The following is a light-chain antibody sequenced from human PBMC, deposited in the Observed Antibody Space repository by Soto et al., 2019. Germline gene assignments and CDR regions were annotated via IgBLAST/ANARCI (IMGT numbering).Light chain of an antibody. CDR1: QSVNTNS. CDR2: GTS. CDR3: QQYGSSPYT. Sequence: EVVLTQSPGTLSLSPGESATLSCRASQSVNTNSFAWHQQHAGQAPSLLIYGTSSRATGIPARFSGIGSGIDFTLTSSRLEPEDFAVYYCQQYGSSPYTFGQGTKLEI. V-gene: IGKV3-20*01. J-gene: IGKJ2*01.